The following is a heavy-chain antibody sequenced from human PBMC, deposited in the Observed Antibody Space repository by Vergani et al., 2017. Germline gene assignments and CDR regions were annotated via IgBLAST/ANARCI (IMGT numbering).Heavy chain of an antibody. Sequence: EVQLLESGGGLVQPGGSLRLSCGASGFTFSSYARTWVRLAPGTGLQWVSAISGSGGNTFYTDSVKGRFTISRDNSKDTLYLQMNSLRVEDTAIYYCAKALDPNCKGGNCYSYYYGFDLLGQGTTVTVSS. CDR2: ISGSGGNT. CDR3: AKALDPNCKGGNCYSYYYGFDL. D-gene: IGHD2-21*01. CDR1: GFTFSSYA. J-gene: IGHJ6*02. V-gene: IGHV3-23*01.